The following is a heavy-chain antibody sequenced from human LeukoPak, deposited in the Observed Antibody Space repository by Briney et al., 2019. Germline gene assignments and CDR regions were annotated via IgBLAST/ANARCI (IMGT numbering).Heavy chain of an antibody. CDR3: ARVGGYCTNGVCLFDY. V-gene: IGHV1-2*02. CDR1: GYTFTGYY. D-gene: IGHD2-8*01. J-gene: IGHJ4*02. Sequence: GASVEVSCKASGYTFTGYYMHWVRQAPGQGLEWMGWINPNSGGTNYAQKFQGRVTMTRDTSISTAYMELSRLRSDDTAVYYCARVGGYCTNGVCLFDYWGQGTLVTVSS. CDR2: INPNSGGT.